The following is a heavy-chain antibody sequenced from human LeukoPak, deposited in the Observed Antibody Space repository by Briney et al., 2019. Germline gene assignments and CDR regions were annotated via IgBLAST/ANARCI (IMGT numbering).Heavy chain of an antibody. J-gene: IGHJ4*02. CDR1: GFTISGHA. V-gene: IGHV3-23*01. CDR3: VKDFCRGGNCPFPFFDS. CDR2: SVAGYSET. Sequence: GGSLRLSCVASGFTISGHAMSWVRQAPAKGLEWVSISVAGYSETHYADSVRGRFTISRDDSSNTLSLEMNSLRADDTGTYYCVKDFCRGGNCPFPFFDSWGQGTVVTVSS. D-gene: IGHD4-23*01.